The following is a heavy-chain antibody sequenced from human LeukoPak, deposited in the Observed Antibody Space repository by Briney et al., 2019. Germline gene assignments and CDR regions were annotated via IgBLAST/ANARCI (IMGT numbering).Heavy chain of an antibody. Sequence: PSETLSLTCTVSGGSISSYYWSWIRQPPGKGLEWIGYIYYSGSTNYNPSLKSRVTISLDTSKNQFSLDLSSVTAADTALYYCARETILYSSSWFNNWFDPWGQGTLVTVSS. V-gene: IGHV4-59*12. J-gene: IGHJ5*02. CDR2: IYYSGST. CDR3: ARETILYSSSWFNNWFDP. D-gene: IGHD6-13*01. CDR1: GGSISSYY.